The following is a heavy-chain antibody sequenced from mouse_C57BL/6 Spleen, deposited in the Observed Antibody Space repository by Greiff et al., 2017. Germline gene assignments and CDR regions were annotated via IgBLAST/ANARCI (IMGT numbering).Heavy chain of an antibody. J-gene: IGHJ2*01. Sequence: QVQLKRPGAELVKPGASVKVSCKASGYTFTSYWMHWVKQRPGQGLEWIGRIHPSDSDTNYNQKFKGKATLTVDKTSSTAYMQLSSLTSEDSAVYYCAIWVMITTVVATSDYWGQGTTLTVSS. V-gene: IGHV1-74*01. D-gene: IGHD1-1*01. CDR2: IHPSDSDT. CDR3: AIWVMITTVVATSDY. CDR1: GYTFTSYW.